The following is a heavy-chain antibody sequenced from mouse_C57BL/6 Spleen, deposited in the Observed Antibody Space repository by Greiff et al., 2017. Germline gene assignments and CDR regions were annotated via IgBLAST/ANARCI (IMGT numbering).Heavy chain of an antibody. CDR3: ARSARAHSMDY. Sequence: QVQLQQPGAELVRPGSSVKLSCKASGYTFTSYWMHWVKQRPIQGLEWIGNIDPSDSETHYNQKFKDKATLTVDKSSSTAYLQLSSLTSEDSAVYYCARSARAHSMDYWGQGTSVTVSS. CDR2: IDPSDSET. CDR1: GYTFTSYW. D-gene: IGHD3-1*01. J-gene: IGHJ4*01. V-gene: IGHV1-52*01.